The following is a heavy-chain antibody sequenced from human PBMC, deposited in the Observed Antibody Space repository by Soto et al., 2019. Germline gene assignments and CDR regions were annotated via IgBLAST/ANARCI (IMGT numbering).Heavy chain of an antibody. CDR2: IDPRQSDA. CDR1: GYTFTTYW. V-gene: IGHV5-10-1*04. CDR3: ARQRAVARYYGMDV. J-gene: IGHJ6*02. Sequence: PGESLKISCKASGYTFTTYWISWVRQMPGKGLEWMGRIDPRQSDANYSPSFQGQVTISADKSTTTVYLQWSSLKASDTAMYYCARQRAVARYYGMDVWGQGTTVTVSS. D-gene: IGHD6-19*01.